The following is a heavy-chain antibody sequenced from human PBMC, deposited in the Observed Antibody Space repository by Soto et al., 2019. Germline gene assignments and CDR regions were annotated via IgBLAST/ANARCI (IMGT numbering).Heavy chain of an antibody. CDR1: GDRVSSNSAA. D-gene: IGHD6-13*01. Sequence: PSHTHSLTCAISGDRVSSNSAAWNWIKPSPSRGLEWLGRTYYRSKWYNDYAVSVKSRITINPDTSKNQFSLQLNSVTPEDTAVYYCAGLGIPQLYYYYYGMDVWGQGTTVTVSS. CDR3: AGLGIPQLYYYYYGMDV. CDR2: TYYRSKWYN. J-gene: IGHJ6*02. V-gene: IGHV6-1*01.